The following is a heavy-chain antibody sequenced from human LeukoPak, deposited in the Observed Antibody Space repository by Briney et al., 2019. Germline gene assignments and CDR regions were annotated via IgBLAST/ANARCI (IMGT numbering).Heavy chain of an antibody. Sequence: GGSLRLSCAASGFTFSSYGMHWVRQAPGKGLEWVAFIRYDGSNKYYAGSVKGRFTISRDNSKNTLYLQMNSLRAEDTAVYYCAKGSGTTVYWGQGTLVTVSS. CDR1: GFTFSSYG. J-gene: IGHJ4*02. CDR3: AKGSGTTVY. CDR2: IRYDGSNK. D-gene: IGHD1-7*01. V-gene: IGHV3-30*02.